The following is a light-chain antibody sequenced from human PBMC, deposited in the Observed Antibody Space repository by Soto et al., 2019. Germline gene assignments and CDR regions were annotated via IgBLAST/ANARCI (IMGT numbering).Light chain of an antibody. J-gene: IGLJ2*01. CDR3: SSHAAGSTLI. V-gene: IGLV2-14*03. Sequence: QSVLTQPASVSGSPGQSTTISYTGTSSDVGGYNEVSWYQQRPGKAPKLMIYDVTNRPSGVSNRFSGSKSGNTASLTISGLQAEDEAYYYCSSHAAGSTLIFGGGTKVTVL. CDR2: DVT. CDR1: SSDVGGYNE.